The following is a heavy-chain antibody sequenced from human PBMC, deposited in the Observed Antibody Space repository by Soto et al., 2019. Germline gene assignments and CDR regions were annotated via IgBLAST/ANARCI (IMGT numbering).Heavy chain of an antibody. CDR3: ARYDYGDNYFDY. CDR2: IYYSGST. Sequence: QVQLQESGPGQVKPSDTLSLTCAVSGYFISSSNWWGWIRQPPGKGLEWIGYIYYSGSTYYNPSLKSRVTMSVDTSKNQFSLKLSPVIAVDTAMYYCARYDYGDNYFDYWGQGTLVTVSS. D-gene: IGHD4-17*01. J-gene: IGHJ4*02. V-gene: IGHV4-28*01. CDR1: GYFISSSNW.